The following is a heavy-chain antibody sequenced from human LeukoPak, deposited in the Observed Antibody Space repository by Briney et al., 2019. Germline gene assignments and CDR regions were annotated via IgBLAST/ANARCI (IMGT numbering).Heavy chain of an antibody. V-gene: IGHV4-34*01. CDR1: GGSFSGYY. CDR3: ARGGPYYYDSSGYYYLGY. Sequence: SETLSLTCAVYGGSFSGYYWSWIRQPPGKGLEWIGEINHSGSTNYNPSLKSRVTISVDTSKNQFSLKLSSVTAADTAVYYCARGGPYYYDSSGYYYLGYWGRGTLVTVSS. J-gene: IGHJ4*02. D-gene: IGHD3-22*01. CDR2: INHSGST.